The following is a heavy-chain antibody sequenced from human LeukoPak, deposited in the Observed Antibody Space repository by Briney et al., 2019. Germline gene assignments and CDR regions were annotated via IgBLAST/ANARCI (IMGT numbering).Heavy chain of an antibody. CDR2: VSDTGGST. Sequence: GGSLRLSCAASEFTFRSYAMTWVRQAPGKGLEWVSGVSDTGGSTYYADSVKGRFTISRDNSKNTLYLQMNSLRAEDTAVYYCAILRLFDIWGQGTMVTVSS. CDR3: AILRLFDI. D-gene: IGHD6-25*01. V-gene: IGHV3-23*01. CDR1: EFTFRSYA. J-gene: IGHJ3*02.